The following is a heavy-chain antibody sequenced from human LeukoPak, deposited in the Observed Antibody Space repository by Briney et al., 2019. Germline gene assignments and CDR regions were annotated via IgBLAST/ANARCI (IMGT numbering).Heavy chain of an antibody. Sequence: GESLKISCKGCGYTFTNYWIGWVRQMPGKGLEWMGIIYPGDSDTRYSPSFQGQVTISADKSISTAYLQWSSLKASDTAMYYCARRRGPKDRSFDYWGQGTLVTVSS. CDR2: IYPGDSDT. CDR3: ARRRGPKDRSFDY. V-gene: IGHV5-51*01. CDR1: GYTFTNYW. D-gene: IGHD3-22*01. J-gene: IGHJ4*02.